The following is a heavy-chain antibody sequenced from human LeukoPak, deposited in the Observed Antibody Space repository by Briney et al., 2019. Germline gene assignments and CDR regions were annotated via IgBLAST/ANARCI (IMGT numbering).Heavy chain of an antibody. J-gene: IGHJ4*02. Sequence: PGGSLRLSCAGSGFTFSTYGMSWVRQAPNKGLEWLSNISGSGDSTYYADSVKGRFTISRDNSKNTLFLQMNSLRAEDTAIYYCAKWQYYVSGDDYWGQGILVTVSS. D-gene: IGHD3-10*01. CDR1: GFTFSTYG. V-gene: IGHV3-23*01. CDR3: AKWQYYVSGDDY. CDR2: ISGSGDST.